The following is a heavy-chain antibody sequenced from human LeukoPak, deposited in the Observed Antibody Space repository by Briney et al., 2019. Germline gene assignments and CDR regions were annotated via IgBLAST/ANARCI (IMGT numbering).Heavy chain of an antibody. CDR1: GFTFSDYY. J-gene: IGHJ4*02. Sequence: GGSLRLSCAASGFTFSDYYINWIRQAPGKGPEWVSYIRSSSSDTKYADSVKGRFTISRDNAKNSVHLQMNSLRAEDTAVCYCARGRNFYDSSGSYHYFDYWGQGTLVTVSS. V-gene: IGHV3-11*05. D-gene: IGHD3-22*01. CDR2: IRSSSSDT. CDR3: ARGRNFYDSSGSYHYFDY.